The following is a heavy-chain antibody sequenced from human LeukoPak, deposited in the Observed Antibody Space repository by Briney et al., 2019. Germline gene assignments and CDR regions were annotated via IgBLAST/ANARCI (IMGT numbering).Heavy chain of an antibody. CDR1: GGSISSGGYS. Sequence: SQTLSLTCAVSGGSISSGGYSWSWIRQPPGKGLEWIGYIYHSGSTYYNPSLKSRVTISVDRSKNQFSLKLSSVTAADTAVYYCARVSEYYFDYWGRGTLVTVSS. CDR3: ARVSEYYFDY. V-gene: IGHV4-30-2*01. CDR2: IYHSGST. J-gene: IGHJ4*02.